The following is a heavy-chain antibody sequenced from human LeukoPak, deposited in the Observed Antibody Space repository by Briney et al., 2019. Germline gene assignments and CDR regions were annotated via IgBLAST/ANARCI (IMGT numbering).Heavy chain of an antibody. J-gene: IGHJ4*02. V-gene: IGHV3-30*18. D-gene: IGHD3-10*02. CDR2: ISYDGSNK. CDR1: GFTFSTYG. Sequence: SGRSLRLSCAASGFTFSTYGIHWVRQAPGKGLEWVAVISYDGSNKYYADSVKGRFTISRDNSKNTLYLQMNSLRAEDTAVYYCAKSVLNLKLCSDYWGQGTLVTVSS. CDR3: AKSVLNLKLCSDY.